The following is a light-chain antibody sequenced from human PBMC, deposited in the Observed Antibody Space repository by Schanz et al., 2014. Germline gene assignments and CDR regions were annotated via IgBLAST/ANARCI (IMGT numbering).Light chain of an antibody. V-gene: IGKV3-20*01. CDR3: QHYNNWPLT. CDR1: QTVSSSY. J-gene: IGKJ5*01. CDR2: GAS. Sequence: ETVLTQSPGALSLSPGERATLSCRASQTVSSSYLAWYQQKPGQAPRLLIYGASSRATGIPDRFSGSGSVTDFTLTISTLEPEDFAVYYCQHYNNWPLTFGQGTRLEIK.